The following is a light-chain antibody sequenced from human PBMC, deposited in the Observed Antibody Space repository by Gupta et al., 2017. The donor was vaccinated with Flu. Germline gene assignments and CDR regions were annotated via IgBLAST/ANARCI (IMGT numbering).Light chain of an antibody. J-gene: IGLJ2*01. CDR2: DES. CDR3: QVWDSSTDHVI. CDR1: NIGTRS. Sequence: GQTARFTCGGKNIGTRSVHWYQQKPGQAPILVVDDESDRPSGIAERFSGCNAGNTATLSISRVEAGDEADDYCQVWDSSTDHVIFGGGTKLTVL. V-gene: IGLV3-21*02.